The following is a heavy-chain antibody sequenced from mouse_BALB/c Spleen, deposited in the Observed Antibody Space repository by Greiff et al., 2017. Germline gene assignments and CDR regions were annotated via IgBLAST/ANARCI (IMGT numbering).Heavy chain of an antibody. J-gene: IGHJ3*01. CDR2: IYYSGTI. CDR1: GISITTGNYR. CDR3: ARDGGYYGGFAY. V-gene: IGHV3-5*02. Sequence: EVMLVESGPGLVKPSQTVSLTCTVTGISITTGNYRWSWIRQFPGNKLEWIGYIYYSGTITYNPSLTSRTTITRDTSKNQFFLEMNSLTAEDTATYYCARDGGYYGGFAYWGQGTLVTVSA. D-gene: IGHD2-3*01.